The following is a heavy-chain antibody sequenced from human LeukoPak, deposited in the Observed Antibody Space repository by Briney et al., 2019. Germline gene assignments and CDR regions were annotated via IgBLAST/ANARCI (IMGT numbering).Heavy chain of an antibody. Sequence: GGSLRLSCAASGFSFRSYWMSWVRQAPGKGLEWVANTRQDGNEIYYADSVKSRFTISRDNAKNSLYLQMNILRAEDTAVYCCARLNWDDGVVSGFYQWGQGILVTVSS. CDR1: GFSFRSYW. J-gene: IGHJ5*02. V-gene: IGHV3-7*01. CDR2: TRQDGNEI. D-gene: IGHD2-2*01. CDR3: ARLNWDDGVVSGFYQ.